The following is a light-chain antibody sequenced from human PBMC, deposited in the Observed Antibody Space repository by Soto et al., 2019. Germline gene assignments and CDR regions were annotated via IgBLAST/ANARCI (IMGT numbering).Light chain of an antibody. CDR1: QSLITRY. Sequence: EIVLTQSPGTLSLFPGERATLSCRASQSLITRYLAWYQQKPGQAPRLLIYGASSRATGIPNRFSGSGSGTDFTITISRLEPDDFAVYSCQQYGTSPTFGQGTRLEIK. CDR3: QQYGTSPT. V-gene: IGKV3-20*01. J-gene: IGKJ5*01. CDR2: GAS.